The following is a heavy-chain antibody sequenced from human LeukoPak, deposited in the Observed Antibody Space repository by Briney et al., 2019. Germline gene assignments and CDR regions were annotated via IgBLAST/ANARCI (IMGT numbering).Heavy chain of an antibody. CDR2: ISAYNGNT. Sequence: GASVKVSCKASGYTFTSYGISWVRQAPGQGLEWMGWISAYNGNTKYAQKLQGRVTMTTDTSTSIAYMELRSLRSDDTAVYYCARGSGGSYYGREFDCWGQGTLVTVSS. J-gene: IGHJ4*02. CDR1: GYTFTSYG. CDR3: ARGSGGSYYGREFDC. D-gene: IGHD1-26*01. V-gene: IGHV1-18*01.